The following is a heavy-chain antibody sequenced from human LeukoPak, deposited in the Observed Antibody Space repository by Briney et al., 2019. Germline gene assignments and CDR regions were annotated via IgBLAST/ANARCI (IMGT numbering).Heavy chain of an antibody. CDR3: ARGCSSTSCSGTFDY. D-gene: IGHD2-2*01. Sequence: PGGSLRLSCAASGFTFSSYFMHWVRQAPGKGLEWVAVISYDGSKIYYADSMKGRFTISRDKSKNTLFLQMNSLRAEDTAVYYCARGCSSTSCSGTFDYWGQGTLVTVSS. CDR2: ISYDGSKI. J-gene: IGHJ4*02. V-gene: IGHV3-30*01. CDR1: GFTFSSYF.